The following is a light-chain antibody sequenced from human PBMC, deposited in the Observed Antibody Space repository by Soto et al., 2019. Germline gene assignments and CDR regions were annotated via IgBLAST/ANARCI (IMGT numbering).Light chain of an antibody. Sequence: DLQMTQSPSSLSASVGDRDTITCRASQGISNYLAWYQQIPGKVPKLLISAASTLQSGVPSRFSGSGSGTDFTLTISSLQPEDVATYYCQKYTNVPAFGGGTKVEIK. CDR2: AAS. CDR3: QKYTNVPA. CDR1: QGISNY. J-gene: IGKJ4*01. V-gene: IGKV1-27*01.